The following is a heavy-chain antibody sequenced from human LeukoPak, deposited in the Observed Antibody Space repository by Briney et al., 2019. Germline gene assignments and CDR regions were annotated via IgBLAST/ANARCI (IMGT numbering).Heavy chain of an antibody. Sequence: PGGSLRPSCAPSGFTFGSYSMNWVRQPPGRGLGWVSSISSSSSYIYYADSVKGRFTIYRDNAKNSLYLQMNSLRAEDTAVYYCATHDLDTAMVTDYWGQGTLVTVSS. D-gene: IGHD5-18*01. CDR2: ISSSSSYI. CDR1: GFTFGSYS. V-gene: IGHV3-21*01. J-gene: IGHJ4*02. CDR3: ATHDLDTAMVTDY.